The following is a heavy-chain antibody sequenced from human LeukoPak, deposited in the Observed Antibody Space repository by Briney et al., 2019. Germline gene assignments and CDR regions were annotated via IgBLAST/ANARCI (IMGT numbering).Heavy chain of an antibody. V-gene: IGHV4-61*08. D-gene: IGHD1-26*01. Sequence: SQTLSLTCTVSGGSISSGGYYWSWIRQPPGKGLEWIGYIYYSGSTNYNPSLKSRVTISVDTSKNQFSLKLSSVTAADTAVYYCASVGSYFGSGSIWFDPWGQGTLVTVSS. J-gene: IGHJ5*02. CDR1: GGSISSGGYY. CDR2: IYYSGST. CDR3: ASVGSYFGSGSIWFDP.